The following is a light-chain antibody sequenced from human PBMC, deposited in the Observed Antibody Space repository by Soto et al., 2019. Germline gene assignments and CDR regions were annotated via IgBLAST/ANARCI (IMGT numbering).Light chain of an antibody. V-gene: IGLV2-14*01. CDR2: DVS. CDR1: SSDVGGYNY. CDR3: SSYTSSSTLHYV. J-gene: IGLJ1*01. Sequence: QSVLTQPASVSGSPGQSITISCTGTSSDVGGYNYVSWYQQHPGKAPKLMIYDVSNRPSGVSNRFSGSKSGNTASLTISGLQAEDEADYYCSSYTSSSTLHYVFGTGTKLTVI.